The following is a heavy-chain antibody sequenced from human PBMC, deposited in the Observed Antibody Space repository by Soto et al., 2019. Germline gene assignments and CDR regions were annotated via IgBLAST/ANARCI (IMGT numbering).Heavy chain of an antibody. V-gene: IGHV5-51*01. Sequence: GESLKISCKGSGYYFTNYWIAWVRQMPGTGLELLGIIYPGDSDTRYSPSFQGQVTISADRSFSTAYLQWSSLKASDTAMYYCAILAGEGTAGYYPDYWGQGALVTVSS. CDR3: AILAGEGTAGYYPDY. CDR2: IYPGDSDT. CDR1: GYYFTNYW. J-gene: IGHJ4*02. D-gene: IGHD2-15*01.